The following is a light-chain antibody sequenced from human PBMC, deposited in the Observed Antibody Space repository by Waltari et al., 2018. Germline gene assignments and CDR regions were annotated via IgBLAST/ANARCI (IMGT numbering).Light chain of an antibody. V-gene: IGLV2-8*01. Sequence: QSALTQPPSASGSPGQSVTISCTATSSDVGGYNSDSWYQQPPGKAPKPMIYEVSKRPSGVPDRFSGSKSGNTASLTVSGLQAEDEADYYCSSYAGSNNYVVFGGGTKLTVL. CDR3: SSYAGSNNYVV. J-gene: IGLJ2*01. CDR1: SSDVGGYNS. CDR2: EVS.